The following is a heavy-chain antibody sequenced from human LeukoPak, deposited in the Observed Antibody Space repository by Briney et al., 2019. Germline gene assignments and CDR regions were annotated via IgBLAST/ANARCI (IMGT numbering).Heavy chain of an antibody. D-gene: IGHD3-3*01. CDR1: GFTFSSYS. J-gene: IGHJ6*03. V-gene: IGHV3-48*01. CDR3: ARASYDFWSAPAAGPDYYYYMDV. Sequence: PGGSLRLSCAASGFTFSSYSMNWVRQAPGKGLEWVSYISSSSSTIYYADSVKGRFTISRDNAKNSLYLQMNSLRAEDTAVYYCARASYDFWSAPAAGPDYYYYMDVWGKGTTVTVSS. CDR2: ISSSSSTI.